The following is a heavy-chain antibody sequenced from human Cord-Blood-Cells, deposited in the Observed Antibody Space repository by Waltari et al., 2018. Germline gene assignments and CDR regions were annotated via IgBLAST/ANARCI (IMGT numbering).Heavy chain of an antibody. CDR3: ARVAGWYFDL. D-gene: IGHD6-13*01. CDR1: GFTFSSYS. Sequence: EVQLVESGGGLVKPGGSLRLSCAASGFTFSSYSMNWVRDAPWKGLEWVSSISSSSSYIYYADSVKGRFTISRDNAKNSLYLQMNSLRAEDTAVYYCARVAGWYFDLWGRGTLVTVSS. J-gene: IGHJ2*01. V-gene: IGHV3-21*01. CDR2: ISSSSSYI.